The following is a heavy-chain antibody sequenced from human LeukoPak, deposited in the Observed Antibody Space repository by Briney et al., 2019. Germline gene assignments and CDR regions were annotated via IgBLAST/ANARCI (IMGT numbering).Heavy chain of an antibody. Sequence: PGGSLRLSCAASGFTVSSNYMSWVRQAPGKGLECVSIIYSGGGTDYAASVKGRFTISRDNSKNTLYLQMNSLRAEDTAVYYCARGRLDSGTYYFDYWGQGTLVTVSS. CDR2: IYSGGGT. CDR3: ARGRLDSGTYYFDY. V-gene: IGHV3-53*01. D-gene: IGHD1-26*01. J-gene: IGHJ4*02. CDR1: GFTVSSNY.